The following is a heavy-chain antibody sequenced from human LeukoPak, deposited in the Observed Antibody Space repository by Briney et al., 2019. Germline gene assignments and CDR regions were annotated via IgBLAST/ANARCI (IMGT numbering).Heavy chain of an antibody. CDR1: GFTFSTFA. CDR2: ISGSGGST. CDR3: AKEHGGSSWYEDAFDI. V-gene: IGHV3-23*01. Sequence: GGSLRLSCVASGFTFSTFAMIWVRQPPGKGLEWVSDISGSGGSTYYADSVKGRFTISRDNSKNTLYLQMNSLRAEDTAVYYCAKEHGGSSWYEDAFDIWGQGTMVTVSS. J-gene: IGHJ3*02. D-gene: IGHD6-13*01.